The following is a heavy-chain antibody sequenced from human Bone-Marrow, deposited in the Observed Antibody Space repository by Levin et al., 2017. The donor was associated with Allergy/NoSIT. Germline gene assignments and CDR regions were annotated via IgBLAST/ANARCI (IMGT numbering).Heavy chain of an antibody. V-gene: IGHV1-18*01. CDR2: ISGHNGDT. Sequence: GESLKISCQASGYTFDNYGITWVRQAPGQGLEWMGWISGHNGDTKYAQKYQGRVTMTTDTSARTSYMELRSLRSDDTAVYYCARDMFGSGTYCFDSWGQGTLVTVSS. CDR1: GYTFDNYG. CDR3: ARDMFGSGTYCFDS. J-gene: IGHJ4*02. D-gene: IGHD3-10*01.